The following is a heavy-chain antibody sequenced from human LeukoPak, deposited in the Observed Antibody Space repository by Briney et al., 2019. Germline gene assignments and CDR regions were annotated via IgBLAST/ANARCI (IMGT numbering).Heavy chain of an antibody. V-gene: IGHV4-39*01. J-gene: IGHJ4*02. CDR3: ARRVFGGGRPFDY. CDR2: IYYSGST. Sequence: SETLSLTCTVSGGSLSSSSYYWGWLRQPPGTGLEWLGSIYYSGSTYYNPSLKSRVTISVDTSKNQFSLKLSSVTAADTAVYYCARRVFGGGRPFDYWGQGTLVTVSS. CDR1: GGSLSSSSYY. D-gene: IGHD3-10*01.